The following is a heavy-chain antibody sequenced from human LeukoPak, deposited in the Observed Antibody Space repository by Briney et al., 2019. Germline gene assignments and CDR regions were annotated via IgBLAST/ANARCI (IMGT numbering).Heavy chain of an antibody. CDR3: AKDMGYSSSSTFDY. V-gene: IGHV3-9*03. D-gene: IGHD6-6*01. CDR2: ISWNSGRM. J-gene: IGHJ4*02. Sequence: GRSLRLSCVASGFTFDDHAMHWFRQPPGKGLEWVSGISWNSGRMDYADSVKGRFTISRDNAKNSLYLQMNSLRTEDMAFYYCAKDMGYSSSSTFDYWGQGTLVTVSS. CDR1: GFTFDDHA.